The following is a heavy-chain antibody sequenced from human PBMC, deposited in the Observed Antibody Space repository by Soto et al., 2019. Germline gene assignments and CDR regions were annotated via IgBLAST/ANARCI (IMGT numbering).Heavy chain of an antibody. J-gene: IGHJ4*02. CDR1: GASVSSNSYH. Sequence: QVQLQESGPGLVKPSETLSLTCTVSGASVSSNSYHWPWIRQPPGKGLEWIGQSGNTNDNPSLKSLITISVDTSKNQFSLTLISVTAADAAIYYCAVYKEWGAGDGYWGQGTLVTVSS. V-gene: IGHV4-61*01. D-gene: IGHD7-27*01. CDR3: AVYKEWGAGDGY. CDR2: QSGNT.